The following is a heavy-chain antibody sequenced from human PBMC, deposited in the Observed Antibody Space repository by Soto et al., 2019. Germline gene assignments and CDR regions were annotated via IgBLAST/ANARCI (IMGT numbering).Heavy chain of an antibody. CDR2: TYYRSRWYN. CDR3: AGTTSHQWYYMDV. D-gene: IGHD1-7*01. V-gene: IGHV6-1*01. CDR1: GYSVSSNSAS. J-gene: IGHJ6*03. Sequence: SQTLSLTCATCGYSVSSNSASLNLIMLSPSRGLEWLARTYYRSRWYNDYAVSVRSQITVNPDTSKNQFSLQLTSVTPEDTAVYYCAGTTSHQWYYMDVWGKGTTVTVSS.